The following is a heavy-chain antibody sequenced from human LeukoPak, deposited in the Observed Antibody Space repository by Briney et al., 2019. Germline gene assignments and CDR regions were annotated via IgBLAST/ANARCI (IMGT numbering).Heavy chain of an antibody. CDR2: IFYSGTI. Sequence: SETLSLTCNVSGASISGSDYNWSWLRQPPGKGLEWIASIFYSGTIYNNPSLKSRTLISVDTSKNQFSLRLTSVTAADTAVYFCAALDNSFDHWGQGTLVTVSS. CDR1: GASISGSDYN. CDR3: AALDNSFDH. J-gene: IGHJ5*02. V-gene: IGHV4-30-4*01.